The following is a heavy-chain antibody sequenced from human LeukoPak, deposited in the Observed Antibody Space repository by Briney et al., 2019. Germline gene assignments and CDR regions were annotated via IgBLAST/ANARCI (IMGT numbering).Heavy chain of an antibody. J-gene: IGHJ5*02. CDR1: GGSISSYY. Sequence: SETLSLTCTVSGGSISSYYWSWIRQPPGKGLEWIGYIYYSGSTNYNPSLKSRVTISVVTSKNQFSLKLSSVTAADTAVYYCARAGYYDSSGYAPNWFDPWGQGTLVTVSS. CDR2: IYYSGST. CDR3: ARAGYYDSSGYAPNWFDP. V-gene: IGHV4-59*01. D-gene: IGHD3-22*01.